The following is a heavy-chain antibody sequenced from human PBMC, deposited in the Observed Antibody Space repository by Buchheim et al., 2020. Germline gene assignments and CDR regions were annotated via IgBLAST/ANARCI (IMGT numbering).Heavy chain of an antibody. CDR2: ISSSSSYT. D-gene: IGHD3-3*01. V-gene: IGHV3-11*06. J-gene: IGHJ6*02. Sequence: QVQLVESGGGLVKPGGSLRLSCAAPGFTFSDYYMSWICQAPGKGLEWVSYISSSSSYTNYADSVKGRFTISRDNAKISLYLPMNSLRAEDTAAYYCARDLSKGDFWSGYAVYGMDVWGQGTT. CDR3: ARDLSKGDFWSGYAVYGMDV. CDR1: GFTFSDYY.